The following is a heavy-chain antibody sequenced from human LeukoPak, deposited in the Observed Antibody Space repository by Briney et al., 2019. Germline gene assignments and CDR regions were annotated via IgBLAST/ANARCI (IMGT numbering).Heavy chain of an antibody. Sequence: PSETLSLTCTAAGYSISSTYCWGWIRQPPGKGLEWIGRVCHSGSTNYNPSLKSRVTISVDTSKNQFSLKLSSVTAADTAVYYCARLTEQLVFGPVRYFDYWGQGTLVTVSS. D-gene: IGHD6-13*01. V-gene: IGHV4-38-2*02. J-gene: IGHJ4*02. CDR3: ARLTEQLVFGPVRYFDY. CDR2: VCHSGST. CDR1: GYSISSTYC.